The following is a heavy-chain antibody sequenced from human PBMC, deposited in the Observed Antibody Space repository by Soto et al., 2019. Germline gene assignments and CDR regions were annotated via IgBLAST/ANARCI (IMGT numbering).Heavy chain of an antibody. CDR3: ARRSGYCSGGICYVAFDI. J-gene: IGHJ3*02. CDR1: GGSMSSYD. Sequence: QVQLQESGPGLVKPSETLSLTCTVSGGSMSSYDWSWIRQPPGKGLEWIVYFSYTGSTNYNPSLKGRVTVSLATSKNQFSRKMNSVTAADTAVYYCARRSGYCSGGICYVAFDIWGQGTMVTVSS. CDR2: FSYTGST. V-gene: IGHV4-59*08. D-gene: IGHD2-15*01.